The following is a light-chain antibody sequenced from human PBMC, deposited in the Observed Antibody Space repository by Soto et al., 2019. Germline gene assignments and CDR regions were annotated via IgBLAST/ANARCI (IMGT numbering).Light chain of an antibody. V-gene: IGKV1-5*01. CDR3: QQYGSSGT. J-gene: IGKJ1*01. CDR2: DAS. Sequence: DIQMTHSPSARSASVGEGVTITCRASQSISSWLAWYQQKPGKAPKLLIYDASNLESGVPSRFSGSGSGTEFTLTISRLEPEDFAVYYCQQYGSSGTFGQGTKVDIK. CDR1: QSISSW.